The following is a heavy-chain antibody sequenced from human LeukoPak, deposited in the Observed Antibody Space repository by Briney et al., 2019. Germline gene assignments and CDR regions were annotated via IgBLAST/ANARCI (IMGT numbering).Heavy chain of an antibody. V-gene: IGHV3-33*03. J-gene: IGHJ1*01. CDR2: IWSDGSDK. CDR1: GFTFSHYG. D-gene: IGHD4-11*01. Sequence: GGSLRLSCAASGFTFSHYGMHWVRQAPGAGLEWVAVIWSDGSDKYYAESVKGRFTISRDNSKNSLFLQMSSLRAEDTAVYYCAKDAQRGFDYSNSLQDWGQGILVTVSS. CDR3: AKDAQRGFDYSNSLQD.